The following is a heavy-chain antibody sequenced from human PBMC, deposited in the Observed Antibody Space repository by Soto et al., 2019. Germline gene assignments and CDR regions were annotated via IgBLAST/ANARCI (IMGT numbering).Heavy chain of an antibody. CDR1: GFTFSGSA. J-gene: IGHJ6*02. Sequence: EVQLVESGGGLVQPGGSLKLSCAASGFTFSGSAMHWVRQASGKGLEWVGRIRSKANSYATAYAASVKGRFTISRDDSKNTAYLQMNSLKTEDTAVYYCTIFGLVTVRLYGMDVWGQGTTVTVSS. CDR3: TIFGLVTVRLYGMDV. CDR2: IRSKANSYAT. D-gene: IGHD3-3*01. V-gene: IGHV3-73*02.